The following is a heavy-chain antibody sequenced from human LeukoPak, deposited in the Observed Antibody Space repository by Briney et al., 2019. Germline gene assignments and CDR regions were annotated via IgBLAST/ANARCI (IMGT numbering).Heavy chain of an antibody. Sequence: GGSLRLSCAASGFSFINYWFHWVRQAPGEGLVWVSRTNEHGTIINYADSVKGRFTISRDNAKNTLYLQMNSLRTEDSALYYCVVDLSGSADYWGQGTLVTVSS. J-gene: IGHJ4*02. CDR2: TNEHGTII. CDR3: VVDLSGSADY. V-gene: IGHV3-74*01. D-gene: IGHD3-10*01. CDR1: GFSFINYW.